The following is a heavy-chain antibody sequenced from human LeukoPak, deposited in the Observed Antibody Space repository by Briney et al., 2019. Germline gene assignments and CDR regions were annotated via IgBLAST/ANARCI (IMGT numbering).Heavy chain of an antibody. D-gene: IGHD3-3*01. Sequence: SETPSLTCTVSGGSISSYYWSWIRQPPGKGLEWIGYIYYSGSTNYNPSLKSRVTISIDTSKNQFSLKLRSVTAADTALYYCARLRFLEWLFPDYWGQGTLVTVSS. J-gene: IGHJ4*02. CDR3: ARLRFLEWLFPDY. CDR1: GGSISSYY. CDR2: IYYSGST. V-gene: IGHV4-59*01.